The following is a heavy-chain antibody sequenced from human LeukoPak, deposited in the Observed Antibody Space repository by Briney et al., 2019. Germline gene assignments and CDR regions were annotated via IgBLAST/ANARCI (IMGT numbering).Heavy chain of an antibody. Sequence: SETLSLTCTVSGASITSGDYYWSWIRQPPGKGLEWIGYIYYSESAYYNPSLMSRLTISIDKSKNQFSLKLSSVTAADTAVYYCARGRKRFLEWLLYPRAFDIWGQGTMVTVSS. CDR3: ARGRKRFLEWLLYPRAFDI. D-gene: IGHD3-3*01. CDR1: GASITSGDYY. V-gene: IGHV4-30-4*08. J-gene: IGHJ3*02. CDR2: IYYSESA.